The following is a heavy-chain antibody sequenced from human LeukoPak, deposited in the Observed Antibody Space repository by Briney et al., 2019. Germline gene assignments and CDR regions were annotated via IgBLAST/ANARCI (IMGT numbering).Heavy chain of an antibody. D-gene: IGHD1-26*01. CDR3: AKAMGATLFDY. CDR2: ISSSSSYI. Sequence: GGSLRLSCVASGFTFSSYSMNWVRQAPGKGLEWVSSISSSSSYIYYADSVKGRFTISRDNAKNSLYLQMNSLRAGDTAVYYCAKAMGATLFDYWGQGTLVTVSS. CDR1: GFTFSSYS. V-gene: IGHV3-21*04. J-gene: IGHJ4*02.